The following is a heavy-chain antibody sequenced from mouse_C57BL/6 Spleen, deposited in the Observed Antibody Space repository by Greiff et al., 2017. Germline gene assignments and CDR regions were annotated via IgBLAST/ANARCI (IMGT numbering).Heavy chain of an antibody. CDR2: FYPGSGSI. Sequence: VKLVESGAELVKPGASVKLSCKASGYTFTEYTIHWVKQRSGQGLEWIGWFYPGSGSIKYNEKFKDKATLTADKSSSTVYMELSRLTSEDSAVYFCARHYDYPEFYYAMDYWGQGTSVTVSS. CDR1: GYTFTEYT. V-gene: IGHV1-62-2*01. CDR3: ARHYDYPEFYYAMDY. J-gene: IGHJ4*01.